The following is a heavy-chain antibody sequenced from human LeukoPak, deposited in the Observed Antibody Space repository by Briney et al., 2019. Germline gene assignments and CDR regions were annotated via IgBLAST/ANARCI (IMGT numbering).Heavy chain of an antibody. CDR1: GFTFTNHW. V-gene: IGHV3-74*01. J-gene: IGHJ4*02. D-gene: IGHD3-10*01. CDR2: IRPDGRET. Sequence: GGSLRLSCAASGFTFTNHWMHWVRQAPGKGLAWVSRIRPDGRETNHAGSVKGRFTISRDNAKNTLYLQMNSLGDEDTAVYYCGRDAVLGSGSVDYWGQGTLVIVSS. CDR3: GRDAVLGSGSVDY.